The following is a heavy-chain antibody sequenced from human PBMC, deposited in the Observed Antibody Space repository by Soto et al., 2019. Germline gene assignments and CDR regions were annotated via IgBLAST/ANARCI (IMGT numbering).Heavy chain of an antibody. V-gene: IGHV3-48*03. CDR2: ISGSGTTI. J-gene: IGHJ6*02. Sequence: GGSLRLSCAASGFTFSSCEMNWVRQAPGKGLEWVSYISGSGTTIYYADSVKGRFTTSRDNAKNSLYLQMNTLSAEDTALYCCARDSRNSYGLDVWGQGTTVTASS. CDR1: GFTFSSCE. CDR3: ARDSRNSYGLDV.